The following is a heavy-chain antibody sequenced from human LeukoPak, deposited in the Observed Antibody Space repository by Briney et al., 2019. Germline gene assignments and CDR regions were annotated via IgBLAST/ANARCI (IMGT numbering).Heavy chain of an antibody. V-gene: IGHV4-39*01. CDR3: AKHYMGSSYNHGLDC. Sequence: PSETLTLTCTVSGGSISSDNYYWGWIRQPPGKGLEWIGSIYYSGTTYYNPSLKSRVTISVDTSKNQFSLKLSSVTAADTALYYCAKHYMGSSYNHGLDCWGQGTLVTVSS. J-gene: IGHJ4*02. D-gene: IGHD3-10*01. CDR2: IYYSGTT. CDR1: GGSISSDNYY.